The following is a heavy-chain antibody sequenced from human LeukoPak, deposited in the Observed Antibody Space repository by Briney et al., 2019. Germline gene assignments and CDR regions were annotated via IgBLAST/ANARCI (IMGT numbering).Heavy chain of an antibody. CDR2: IYYSGST. J-gene: IGHJ4*02. Sequence: SETLSITCTVSGGSISSYYWSWIRQPPGKGLEWIGYIYYSGSTNYNPPLKSRVTISVDTSKNQFSLKLSSVTAADTAVYYCARVYERSGWYQLDYWGQGTLVTVSS. V-gene: IGHV4-59*08. CDR1: GGSISSYY. CDR3: ARVYERSGWYQLDY. D-gene: IGHD6-19*01.